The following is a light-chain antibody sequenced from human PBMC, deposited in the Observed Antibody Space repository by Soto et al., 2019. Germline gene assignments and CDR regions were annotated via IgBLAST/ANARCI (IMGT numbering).Light chain of an antibody. Sequence: ALTQPASVSGSPGQSIAISCTGSSSDVGDSKHVSWYQQHPGKAPKLIIYDFSNRPSGVSNRFSGSKSGNMASLTISGLQAEDEADYYCSSYTSIFYVFGTGTKVTVL. CDR2: DFS. J-gene: IGLJ1*01. CDR1: SSDVGDSKH. V-gene: IGLV2-14*01. CDR3: SSYTSIFYV.